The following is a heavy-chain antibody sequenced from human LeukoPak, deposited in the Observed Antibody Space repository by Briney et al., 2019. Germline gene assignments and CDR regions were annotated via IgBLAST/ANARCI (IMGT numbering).Heavy chain of an antibody. CDR1: GYTFTSYY. D-gene: IGHD3-3*01. CDR2: INPSGGST. J-gene: IGHJ6*03. CDR3: AAQGSGYTYEYFYYMDV. V-gene: IGHV1-46*01. Sequence: ASVKVSCKASGYTFTSYYMHWVRQAPGQGLEWMGIINPSGGSTSYAQKFQGRVTMTEDTSADTAYMELSSLRSEDTAVYYCAAQGSGYTYEYFYYMDVWGTGTTVTVSS.